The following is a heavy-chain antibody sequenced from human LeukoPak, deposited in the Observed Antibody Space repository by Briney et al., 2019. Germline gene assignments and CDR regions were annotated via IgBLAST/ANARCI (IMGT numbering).Heavy chain of an antibody. D-gene: IGHD3-22*01. CDR1: GFSLSTSGMC. Sequence: SGPTLVNPTQTLTLTCTFSGFSLSTSGMCVSWIRQPPGKALEWPARIDWDDDKYYSTSLKTRLTISKDTSKNQVVLTMTNMDPVDTATYYCARYYYDSSGYFRGYYFDYWGQGTLVTVSS. CDR3: ARYYYDSSGYFRGYYFDY. V-gene: IGHV2-70*11. J-gene: IGHJ4*02. CDR2: IDWDDDK.